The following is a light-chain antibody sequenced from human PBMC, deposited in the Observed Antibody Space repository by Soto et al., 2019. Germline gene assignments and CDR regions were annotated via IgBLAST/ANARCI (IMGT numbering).Light chain of an antibody. CDR3: QQYDSFSVT. J-gene: IGKJ1*01. CDR1: QSINTR. V-gene: IGKV1-5*01. CDR2: DVS. Sequence: DIQLTQSPSTLSASAGDRVTITCRASQSINTRLAWYQQKPGSAPKLLIYDVSALKRGVPPRFSGSGSGTEFTLTISSLQPEDFATYYCQQYDSFSVTFGQGTKVDIK.